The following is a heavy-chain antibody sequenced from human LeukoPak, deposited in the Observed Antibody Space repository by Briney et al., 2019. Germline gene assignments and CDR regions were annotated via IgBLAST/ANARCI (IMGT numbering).Heavy chain of an antibody. CDR2: ISYDGSNK. J-gene: IGHJ4*02. Sequence: PGGSLRLSCAASGFTFSSYGMHWVRQAPGKGLEWVAVISYDGSNKYYADSVKGRFTISRDNSKNTLYLQMNSLRAEDTAVYYCARAPRRAAAGSDYWGQGTLVTVSS. D-gene: IGHD6-13*01. CDR3: ARAPRRAAAGSDY. V-gene: IGHV3-30*03. CDR1: GFTFSSYG.